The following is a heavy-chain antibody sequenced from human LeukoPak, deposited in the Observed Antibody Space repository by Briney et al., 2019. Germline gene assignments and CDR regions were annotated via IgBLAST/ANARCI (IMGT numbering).Heavy chain of an antibody. Sequence: ASVKVSCKASGYTFTTYSLAWVRQAPGQSLEWMGWISVNNGGTNYAQSFQDRVTLTRDTSTNTAYMELRSLRSDDTAIIYCATATQPRGYFLHWGQGTLVTVSS. D-gene: IGHD2-2*01. CDR3: ATATQPRGYFLH. CDR1: GYTFTTYS. CDR2: ISVNNGGT. V-gene: IGHV1-18*01. J-gene: IGHJ1*01.